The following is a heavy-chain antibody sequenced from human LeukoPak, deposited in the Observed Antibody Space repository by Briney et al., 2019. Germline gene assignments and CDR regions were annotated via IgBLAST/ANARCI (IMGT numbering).Heavy chain of an antibody. J-gene: IGHJ4*02. CDR3: ARDGEYSCGYGLDY. V-gene: IGHV3-66*01. D-gene: IGHD5-18*01. Sequence: PGGSLRLSCAASGFSVNNIYMSWVRQAPGKGLEWVSVIYSGDRTFYADSVKGRFTISRDTTKNTVYLQMYSLRPEDTAVYFCARDGEYSCGYGLDYWGQGTLVTVSS. CDR2: IYSGDRT. CDR1: GFSVNNIY.